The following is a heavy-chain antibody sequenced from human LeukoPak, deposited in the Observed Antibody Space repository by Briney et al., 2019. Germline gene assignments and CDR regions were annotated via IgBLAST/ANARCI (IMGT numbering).Heavy chain of an antibody. Sequence: GGSLRLSCAASGFTFSSYSMNWVRQAPGKGLEWVSSISSSSSYIYYADSVKGRFTISRDNAKNSLYLQMNSLRAEDTAVYYCARFITGTSVAYYYGMDVWGQGTTVTVSS. V-gene: IGHV3-21*01. CDR3: ARFITGTSVAYYYGMDV. CDR2: ISSSSSYI. J-gene: IGHJ6*02. CDR1: GFTFSSYS. D-gene: IGHD1-20*01.